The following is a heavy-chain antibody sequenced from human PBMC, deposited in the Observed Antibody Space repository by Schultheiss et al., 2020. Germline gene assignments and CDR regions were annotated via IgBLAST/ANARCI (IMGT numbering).Heavy chain of an antibody. CDR2: IDYRRST. CDR3: ARGELWFEK. Sequence: SQTLSLTCTVSGVSISSDDSFWTWIRQAPGEDLEWIGYIDYRRSTFYKSSLKSRVTISVDTSNNQFSLNLNSVTAADTAVYYCARGELWFEKWGHGTLVTVSS. V-gene: IGHV4-30-4*01. D-gene: IGHD3-10*01. CDR1: GVSISSDDSF. J-gene: IGHJ4*01.